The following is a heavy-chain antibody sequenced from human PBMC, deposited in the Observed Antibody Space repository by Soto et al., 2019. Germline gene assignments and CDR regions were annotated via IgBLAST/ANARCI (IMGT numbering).Heavy chain of an antibody. CDR3: AKYYYDSSGYLHYFDY. V-gene: IGHV3-23*01. CDR1: GFTFSSYA. CDR2: ISGSGGST. Sequence: GGSLRLSCAASGFTFSSYAMSWVRQAPGKGLEWVSAISGSGGSTYYADSVKGRFTISRDNSKNTLYLQMNSLRAEDTAVYYCAKYYYDSSGYLHYFDYWGQGTLVTVSS. D-gene: IGHD3-22*01. J-gene: IGHJ4*02.